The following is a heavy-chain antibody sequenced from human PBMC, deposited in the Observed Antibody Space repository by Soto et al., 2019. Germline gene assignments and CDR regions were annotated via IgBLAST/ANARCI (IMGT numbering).Heavy chain of an antibody. D-gene: IGHD2-2*01. CDR2: INPSGGST. CDR1: GYTFTSYY. CDR3: ARDIIVAGPADYYYYGMEV. J-gene: IGHJ6*02. Sequence: ASVKVSCKASGYTFTSYYMHWVRQAPGQGLGWMGIINPSGGSTSYAQKFQGRVTMTRDTSTSTVYMELSSLRSEFTAVYSCARDIIVAGPADYYYYGMEVWGQGTTVIFSS. V-gene: IGHV1-46*01.